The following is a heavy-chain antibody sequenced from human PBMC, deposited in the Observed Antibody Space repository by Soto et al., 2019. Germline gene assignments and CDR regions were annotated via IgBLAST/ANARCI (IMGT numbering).Heavy chain of an antibody. D-gene: IGHD6-19*01. CDR1: GYTFTSYA. V-gene: IGHV1-3*01. Sequence: ASVKVSCKASGYTFTSYAMHWVRQAPGQRLEWMGWINAGNGNTKYSQKFQGRVTITRDTSTSTVYMELSSLRSEDTAVYYCARSPLPRIAVAGKPPVEEFHWGQGTLVTVSS. CDR3: ARSPLPRIAVAGKPPVEEFH. CDR2: INAGNGNT. J-gene: IGHJ4*02.